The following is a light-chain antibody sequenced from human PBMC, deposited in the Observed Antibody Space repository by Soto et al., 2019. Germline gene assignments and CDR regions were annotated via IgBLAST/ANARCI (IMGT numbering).Light chain of an antibody. CDR3: QQYNNWPQT. J-gene: IGKJ1*01. V-gene: IGKV3-15*01. Sequence: EIVMTQSPATLSVSPGERATLSCRASQSVSSNLAWYQQKPGQAPGLLIFGASTRATGIPARFIGSGSGTEFTLTISSLQSEDFAVYYCQQYNNWPQTFGQGTKVEIK. CDR2: GAS. CDR1: QSVSSN.